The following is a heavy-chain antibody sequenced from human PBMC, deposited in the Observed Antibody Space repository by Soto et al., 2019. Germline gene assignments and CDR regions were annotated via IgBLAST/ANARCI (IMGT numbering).Heavy chain of an antibody. CDR2: IYSSGST. D-gene: IGHD1-26*01. CDR3: ARSGGSFNLDF. J-gene: IGHJ4*02. V-gene: IGHV4-4*07. Sequence: PSETLSLTCTVSGGSITVYHWSWIRQPAGEGLEWIGRIYSSGSTKYNPSLKSRVTMSVDTSKNQFSLNLISVTAADTAVYYCARSGGSFNLDFWGLGTLVTVSS. CDR1: GGSITVYH.